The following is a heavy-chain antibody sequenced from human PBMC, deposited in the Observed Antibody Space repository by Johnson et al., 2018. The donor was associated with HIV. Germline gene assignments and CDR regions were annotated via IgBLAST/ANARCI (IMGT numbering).Heavy chain of an antibody. D-gene: IGHD2-15*01. Sequence: VQLVESGGGLAKPAWSPRHSCGASQFSFRTYYVNCVRQAPGKGLEWVSVIYSGGDTYYSDSVMGRFTISRDTSKNTLYLQMNSLRGDDTAVDYCTRVSSTSLALDIWGQGTLVTVSS. CDR3: TRVSSTSLALDI. V-gene: IGHV3-66*01. CDR2: IYSGGDT. J-gene: IGHJ3*02. CDR1: QFSFRTYY.